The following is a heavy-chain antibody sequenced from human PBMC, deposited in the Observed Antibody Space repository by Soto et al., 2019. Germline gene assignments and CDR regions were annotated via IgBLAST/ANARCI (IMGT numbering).Heavy chain of an antibody. J-gene: IGHJ5*02. CDR2: IYYTGHT. Sequence: QVQLQQSGPGLVKPSETLSLTCEVSGGSISDYYWSWVRQPPGEALEWIGYIYYTGHTNYNPSLKSRVIISLDTPNQFSLRLSSVTAADTAIYYCTRDFCSGGRGPYNWFDPWGQGTLVTVSS. D-gene: IGHD2-15*01. CDR3: TRDFCSGGRGPYNWFDP. V-gene: IGHV4-59*01. CDR1: GGSISDYY.